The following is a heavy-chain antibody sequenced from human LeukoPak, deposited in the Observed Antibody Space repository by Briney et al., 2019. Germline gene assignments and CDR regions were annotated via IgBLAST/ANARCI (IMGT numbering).Heavy chain of an antibody. Sequence: PSETLSLTCTVSGGSISSYYWSWIRQPPGKGLEWIGYIYHSGSTNYNPSLKSRVTISVDTSKNQFSLKLSSVTAADTAVYYCAGDSSGYSVPSYWGQGTLVTVSS. D-gene: IGHD3-22*01. CDR2: IYHSGST. CDR3: AGDSSGYSVPSY. CDR1: GGSISSYY. J-gene: IGHJ4*02. V-gene: IGHV4-59*01.